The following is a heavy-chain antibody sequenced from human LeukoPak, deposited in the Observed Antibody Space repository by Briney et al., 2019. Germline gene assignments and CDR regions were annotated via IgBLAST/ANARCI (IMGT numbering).Heavy chain of an antibody. D-gene: IGHD2-15*01. V-gene: IGHV3-23*01. CDR2: ISGSGGST. CDR3: ARQLGYCSDGSCYFDY. Sequence: GGSLRLSCAASGFTFDDYGMSWVRQAPGKGLEWVSAISGSGGSTYYADSVKGRFTISRDNSKNTLYLQMNSLRAEDAAVYYCARQLGYCSDGSCYFDYWGRGTLVTVSS. J-gene: IGHJ4*02. CDR1: GFTFDDYG.